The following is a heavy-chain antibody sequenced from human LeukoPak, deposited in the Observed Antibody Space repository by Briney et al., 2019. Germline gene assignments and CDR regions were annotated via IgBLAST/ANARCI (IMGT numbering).Heavy chain of an antibody. CDR2: IYTGGSK. D-gene: IGHD3-10*02. J-gene: IGHJ6*02. CDR3: AREPPMVGDYYYGMDV. Sequence: GGSRRLSCAASGFTVSSYYIHWVRQSPGKGLEWVSLIYTGGSKYYADSVKGRFIISRDNSNNSVNLQLNSLRAEDTAVYYCAREPPMVGDYYYGMDVWGQGTTVTVSS. V-gene: IGHV3-66*01. CDR1: GFTVSSYY.